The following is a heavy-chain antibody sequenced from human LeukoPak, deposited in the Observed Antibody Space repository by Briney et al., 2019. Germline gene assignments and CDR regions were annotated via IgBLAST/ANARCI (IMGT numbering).Heavy chain of an antibody. CDR2: ISSSGSTI. CDR1: GFTCSDSA. J-gene: IGHJ4*02. D-gene: IGHD1-26*01. V-gene: IGHV3-48*03. CDR3: ARPSSGSYLGY. Sequence: GGSLRLSCAASGFTCSDSAMNWVRQAPGKGLEWVSYISSSGSTIYYADSVKGRFTISRDNAKNSLYLQMNSLRAEDTAVYYCARPSSGSYLGYWGQGTLVTVSS.